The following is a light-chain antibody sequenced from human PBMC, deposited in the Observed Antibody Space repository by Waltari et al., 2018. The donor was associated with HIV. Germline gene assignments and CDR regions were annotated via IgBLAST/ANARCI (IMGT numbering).Light chain of an antibody. CDR3: QQYDHLPIT. CDR2: DAS. Sequence: DTQMTQSPSSLSASVGDRVTITCQASEDISNYLNWYQQKTGKAPQLLIYDASNLERGVPSRFSGSGSGTHFSVTISSLQPEDIGTYYCQQYDHLPITFGGGTKVELK. V-gene: IGKV1-33*01. CDR1: EDISNY. J-gene: IGKJ4*01.